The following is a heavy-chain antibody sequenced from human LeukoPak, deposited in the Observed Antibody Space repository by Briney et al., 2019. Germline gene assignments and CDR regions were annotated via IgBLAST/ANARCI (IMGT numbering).Heavy chain of an antibody. CDR2: IYISENN. CDR3: ARESVAIGTRWFDP. D-gene: IGHD6-13*01. Sequence: PSETLSLTCTVSGDSITSYYWSWIRQPAGKGLEWIGRIYISENNNYNPSLKSRVTMSLDTSKNQFSLKLSSVTAAYTAIYYCARESVAIGTRWFDPWGQGTLVTVSS. CDR1: GDSITSYY. J-gene: IGHJ5*02. V-gene: IGHV4-4*07.